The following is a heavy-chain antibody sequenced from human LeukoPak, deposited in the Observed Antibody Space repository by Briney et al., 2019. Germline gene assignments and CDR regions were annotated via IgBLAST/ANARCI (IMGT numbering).Heavy chain of an antibody. J-gene: IGHJ3*02. CDR2: ISSSGSGGNT. CDR1: GVTLSSYA. V-gene: IGHV3-23*01. D-gene: IGHD1-26*01. CDR3: ATSYFHDSEAFDS. Sequence: GGSLRLSCTASGVTLSSYAMSWARQAPGKGLEWVSGISSSGSGGNTYYADSVKGRFTISRDNSKNTLYLQMNSLRAEDTAVYYCATSYFHDSEAFDSWGQGTMVTVSS.